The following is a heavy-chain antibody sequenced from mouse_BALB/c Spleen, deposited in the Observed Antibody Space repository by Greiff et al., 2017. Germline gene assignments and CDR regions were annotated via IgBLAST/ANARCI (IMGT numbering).Heavy chain of an antibody. CDR1: GFSLTSYG. CDR3: AKDYYGSSGYFDY. CDR2: IWAGGST. V-gene: IGHV2-9*02. J-gene: IGHJ2*01. D-gene: IGHD1-1*01. Sequence: VKLQESGPGLVAPSQSLSITCTVSGFSLTSYGVHWVRQPPGKGLEWLGVIWAGGSTNYNSALMSRLSISKDNSKSQVFLKMNSLQTDDTAMYYCAKDYYGSSGYFDYWGQGTTLTVSS.